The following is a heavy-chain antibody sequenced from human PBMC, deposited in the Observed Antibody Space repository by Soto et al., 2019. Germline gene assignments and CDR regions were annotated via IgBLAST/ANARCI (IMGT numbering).Heavy chain of an antibody. J-gene: IGHJ4*02. CDR3: GASVWPFDY. CDR1: GGTFSSYA. Sequence: QVQLVQSGAEVKKPGSSVKVSCKASGGTFSSYAISWVRQAPGQGLEWMGGIIPIFGTANYAQKFQGRVTITADESTSTDYMELSSLRSEDTDVYYCGASVWPFDYWGQGTLVTVSS. V-gene: IGHV1-69*01. CDR2: IIPIFGTA. D-gene: IGHD3-3*01.